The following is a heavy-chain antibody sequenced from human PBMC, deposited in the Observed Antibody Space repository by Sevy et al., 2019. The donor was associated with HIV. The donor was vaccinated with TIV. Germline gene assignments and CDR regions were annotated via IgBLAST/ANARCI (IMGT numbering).Heavy chain of an antibody. CDR1: GYRFSNNW. Sequence: GESLKISCQGSGYRFSNNWVAWVRQKPGKGLEWMGMIYPGNSDTRYSPSFQGQVIISADKSISTAYVQWRSLKVSDTAMYYCASGAHLSLDGFNFWGQGTMVTVSS. D-gene: IGHD1-26*01. J-gene: IGHJ3*01. V-gene: IGHV5-51*01. CDR2: IYPGNSDT. CDR3: ASGAHLSLDGFNF.